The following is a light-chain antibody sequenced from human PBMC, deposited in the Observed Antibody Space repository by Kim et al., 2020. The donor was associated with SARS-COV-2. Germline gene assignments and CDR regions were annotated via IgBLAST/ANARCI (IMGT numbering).Light chain of an antibody. J-gene: IGLJ1*01. CDR2: DVT. CDR3: CSYAGSPPYV. CDR1: SSDVGGYDY. Sequence: QSALTQPRSVSGSPGQSVTISCTGTSSDVGGYDYVSWYQQHPGKAPKLIIYDVTKRPSGVPDRFSASKSGNTASLTISGLQAEDEADYYCCSYAGSPPYVFGTGTKVTVL. V-gene: IGLV2-11*01.